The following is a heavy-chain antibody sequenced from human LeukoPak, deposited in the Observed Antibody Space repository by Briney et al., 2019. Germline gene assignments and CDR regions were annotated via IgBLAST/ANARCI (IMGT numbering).Heavy chain of an antibody. V-gene: IGHV4-59*01. D-gene: IGHD3-9*01. Sequence: SETLSLTCTVSGGSISSYYWSWIRQPPGKGLEWIGYIYDSGSTNYNPSLKSRVTISVDTSKNQFSLKLSSVTAADTAVYYCARGGCFDPYYFDYWGQGTLVTVSS. CDR3: ARGGCFDPYYFDY. CDR1: GGSISSYY. J-gene: IGHJ4*02. CDR2: IYDSGST.